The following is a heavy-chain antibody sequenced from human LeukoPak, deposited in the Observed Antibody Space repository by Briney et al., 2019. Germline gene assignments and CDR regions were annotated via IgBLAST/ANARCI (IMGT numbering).Heavy chain of an antibody. CDR3: PRGGDYRVFYHIMDV. CDR2: ISYDGINK. V-gene: IGHV3-30-3*01. Sequence: GGSLRLSCAASGFTFSNYAMQWVRQAPGKGLEWVAVISYDGINKYYADSVKGRFTNSRDNSKNTLYLQMNSLSAEDTAVFYCPRGGDYRVFYHIMDVWRQGTPVTVSS. J-gene: IGHJ6*02. CDR1: GFTFSNYA. D-gene: IGHD4-17*01.